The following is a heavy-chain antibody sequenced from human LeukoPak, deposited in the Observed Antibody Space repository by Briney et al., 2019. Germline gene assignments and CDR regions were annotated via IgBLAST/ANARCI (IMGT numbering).Heavy chain of an antibody. CDR3: ARRNYDILTGFDY. V-gene: IGHV4-39*01. D-gene: IGHD3-9*01. Sequence: SETLSLTCTVSGGSISSSSYYWGWIRQPPGKGLGWIGSIYYSGSTYYNPSLKSRVTISVDTSKNQFSLKLSSVTAADTAVYYCARRNYDILTGFDYWGQGTLVTVSS. CDR1: GGSISSSSYY. CDR2: IYYSGST. J-gene: IGHJ4*02.